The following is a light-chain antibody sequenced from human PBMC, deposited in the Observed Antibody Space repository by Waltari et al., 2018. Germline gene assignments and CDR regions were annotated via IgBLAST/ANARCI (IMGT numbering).Light chain of an antibody. J-gene: IGKJ1*01. Sequence: DIQMTQSPSSLSASVGDRVTITCRASQNIGYYLNWYQQKPGKAPNLLIYAASSLQSGVPSRFSGSGSGTDFTLTISSLQPEDFATYYCQETYNTPRTFGRGTKVEI. V-gene: IGKV1-39*01. CDR3: QETYNTPRT. CDR2: AAS. CDR1: QNIGYY.